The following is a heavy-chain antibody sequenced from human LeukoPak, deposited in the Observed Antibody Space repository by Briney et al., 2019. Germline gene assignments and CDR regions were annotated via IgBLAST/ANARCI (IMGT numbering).Heavy chain of an antibody. CDR1: GGSFSGYY. D-gene: IGHD3-3*01. V-gene: IGHV4-34*01. J-gene: IGHJ6*02. CDR3: AREEVYDFWSGSGLGYYYYGMDV. CDR2: INHSGST. Sequence: SETLSLTCAVYGGSFSGYYWSWIRQPPGKGLEWIGEINHSGSTNYNPSLKSRVTISVDASKNQFSLKLSSVTAADTAVYYCAREEVYDFWSGSGLGYYYYGMDVWGQGTTVTVSS.